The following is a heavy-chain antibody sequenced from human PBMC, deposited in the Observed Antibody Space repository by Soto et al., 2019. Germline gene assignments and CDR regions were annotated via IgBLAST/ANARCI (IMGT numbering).Heavy chain of an antibody. J-gene: IGHJ4*01. V-gene: IGHV3-30*18. CDR3: AKDRMGAGVRGYFDY. D-gene: IGHD3-10*01. CDR1: GFTFSSYG. CDR2: IIYDGSTK. Sequence: QVQLVESGGGVVQPGRSLRLSCAASGFTFSSYGMHWVRQAPGKGLEWVAVIIYDGSTKYYADSVKGRFTISRDNSKSTLYRQMNSLRAEDTAVYYCAKDRMGAGVRGYFDYWGHGTLVTVSS.